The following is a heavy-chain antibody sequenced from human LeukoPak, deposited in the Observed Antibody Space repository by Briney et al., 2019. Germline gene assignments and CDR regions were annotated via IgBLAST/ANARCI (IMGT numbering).Heavy chain of an antibody. J-gene: IGHJ4*02. D-gene: IGHD3-9*01. CDR2: ISYDGSNK. CDR1: GFTFSSYA. CDR3: ARDPGGYDILTGYYFPHFDY. Sequence: QAGGSLRLSCAASGFTFSSYAMHWVRQAPGKGLEWVAVISYDGSNKYYADSVKGRFTISRDNAKNSLYLQMNSLRAEDTAVYYCARDPGGYDILTGYYFPHFDYWGQGTLVTVSS. V-gene: IGHV3-30-3*01.